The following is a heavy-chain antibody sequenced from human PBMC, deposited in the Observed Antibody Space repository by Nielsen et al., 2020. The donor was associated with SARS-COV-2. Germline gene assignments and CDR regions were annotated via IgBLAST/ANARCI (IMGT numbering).Heavy chain of an antibody. CDR3: ARQTRYCSGGSCYSGVDY. CDR1: GFSLSTSGMC. J-gene: IGHJ4*02. V-gene: IGHV2-5*08. CDR2: IYWDDDK. D-gene: IGHD2-15*01. Sequence: SGPTLVKPPQTLTLTCTFSGFSLSTSGMCVSWIRQPPGKALEWLALIYWDDDKRYSPSLKSRLTITKDTSKNQVVLTMTNMDPVDTATYYCARQTRYCSGGSCYSGVDYWGQGTLVTVSS.